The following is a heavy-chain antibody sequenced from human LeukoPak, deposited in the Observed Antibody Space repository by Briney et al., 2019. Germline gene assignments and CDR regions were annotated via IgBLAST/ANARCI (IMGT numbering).Heavy chain of an antibody. D-gene: IGHD3-22*01. J-gene: IGHJ4*02. CDR3: ASNWYYYDSSGYPYYFDY. V-gene: IGHV1-69*13. CDR2: IIPIFGTA. CDR1: GGTFSSYA. Sequence: GASVTVSCTASGGTFSSYAISWVRQAPGQGLEWMGGIIPIFGTANYAQKFQGRVTITADESTSTAYMELSSLRSGDTAVYYCASNWYYYDSSGYPYYFDYWGQGTLVTVSS.